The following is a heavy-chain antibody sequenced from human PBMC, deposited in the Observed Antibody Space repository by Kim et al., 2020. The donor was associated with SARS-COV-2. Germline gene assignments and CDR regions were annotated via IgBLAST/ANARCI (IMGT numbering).Heavy chain of an antibody. J-gene: IGHJ4*02. CDR1: GFTFSSYC. CDR2: ISSSSSYI. D-gene: IGHD3-3*01. Sequence: GGSLRLSCAASGFTFSSYCMNWVRQAPGKGLEWVSSISSSSSYIYYADSVKGRFTISRDNAKNSLYLQMNSLRAEDTAVYYCARGGFLYYDFWSGYYDLFYYWGQGPLVTVSS. V-gene: IGHV3-21*03. CDR3: ARGGFLYYDFWSGYYDLFYY.